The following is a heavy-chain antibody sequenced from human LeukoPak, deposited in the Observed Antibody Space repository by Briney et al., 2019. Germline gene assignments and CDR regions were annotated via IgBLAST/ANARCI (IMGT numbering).Heavy chain of an antibody. D-gene: IGHD6-6*01. V-gene: IGHV1-46*01. CDR1: GYTFTNYY. CDR2: INPSIGST. CDR3: ARGGPPSIAAPGGRICDF. Sequence: ASVKVSCKASGYTFTNYYMHWVRQAPGQGLEWVGIINPSIGSTDCAQKFQGRVTMTRDTSTSTVYMQLSNLRSEDTAIYYCARGGPPSIAAPGGRICDFWGQGTLLTVSS. J-gene: IGHJ4*02.